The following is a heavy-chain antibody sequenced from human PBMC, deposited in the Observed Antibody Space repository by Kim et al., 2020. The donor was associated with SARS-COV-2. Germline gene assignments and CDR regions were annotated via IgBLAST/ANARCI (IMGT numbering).Heavy chain of an antibody. CDR3: ARDTCEDH. V-gene: IGHV3-30-3*01. CDR1: GFTFSNYA. J-gene: IGHJ4*02. CDR2: ISYDGSNK. Sequence: GGSLRLSCAASGFTFSNYAMHWVRQAPGKGLEWVAVISYDGSNKYYADSVKGRFTISRDDSKNTLYLQMTSLRAEDTAVYYCARDTCEDHWGQGTLVTVS.